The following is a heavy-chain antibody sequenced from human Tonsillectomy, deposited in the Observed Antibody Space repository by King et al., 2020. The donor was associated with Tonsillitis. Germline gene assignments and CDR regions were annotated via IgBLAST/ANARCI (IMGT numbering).Heavy chain of an antibody. CDR3: ARDRGSDWPGVPDI. J-gene: IGHJ3*02. CDR2: ISSIGRNI. CDR1: GFTFSSYH. V-gene: IGHV3-48*01. Sequence: VQLVESGGGVVQPGGSLRLSCAASGFTFSSYHMHWVRQAPGKGLEWVSYISSIGRNISYLESVGGRFTASRDNAKNTLYLQMNSLRAEDTAVYYCARDRGSDWPGVPDIWGQGTLVIVSS. D-gene: IGHD6-19*01.